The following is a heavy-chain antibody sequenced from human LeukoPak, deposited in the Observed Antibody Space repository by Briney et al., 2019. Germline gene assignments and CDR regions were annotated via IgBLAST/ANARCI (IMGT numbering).Heavy chain of an antibody. Sequence: GGSLRLSCAASGFTFSSYGMHWVRQAPGKGLEWVAVISYDGSNKYYADSVKGRFTISRDNSKNTLYLQMNSLRAEDTAVYYCAKGGVTIEDYMDVWGKGTTVTVSS. CDR3: AKGGVTIEDYMDV. D-gene: IGHD3-9*01. CDR1: GFTFSSYG. J-gene: IGHJ6*03. CDR2: ISYDGSNK. V-gene: IGHV3-30*18.